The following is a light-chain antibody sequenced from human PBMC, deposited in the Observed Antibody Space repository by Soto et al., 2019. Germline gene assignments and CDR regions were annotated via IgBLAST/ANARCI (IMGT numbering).Light chain of an antibody. V-gene: IGKV1-5*01. J-gene: IGKJ1*01. CDR3: QHYNSYPCT. CDR1: QTINNW. CDR2: HAS. Sequence: DIQMTQSPSTLSASIGDRVTITCRASQTINNWLAWYQQKPGKAPNLLIYHASNLETGVPSRFSGSAFGTEFTLTIISLQPDDFSTYYCQHYNSYPCTFGQGTKGEIK.